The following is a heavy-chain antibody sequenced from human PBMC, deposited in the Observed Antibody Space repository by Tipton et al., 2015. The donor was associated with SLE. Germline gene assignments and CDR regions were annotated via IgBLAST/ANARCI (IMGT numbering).Heavy chain of an antibody. CDR2: FYSGFT. J-gene: IGHJ3*02. CDR3: ARELDTFDI. CDR1: GFIFSDYE. V-gene: IGHV4-38-2*02. Sequence: LRLSCAASGFIFSDYEMNWVRQAPGKGLEWVGRFYSGFTTYNPSLNSRATMSVDTSKNHFSLKLISVTAADTAVYYCARELDTFDIWGQGTMVTVSS.